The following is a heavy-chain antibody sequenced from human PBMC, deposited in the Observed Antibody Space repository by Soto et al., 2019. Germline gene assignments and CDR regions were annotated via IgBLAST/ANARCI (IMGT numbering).Heavy chain of an antibody. J-gene: IGHJ6*02. CDR2: LRAYNGNT. CDR3: ARDIVVVPAAKYYYYYGMDV. Sequence: QVQLVQSGAEVKKPGSSVKVSCKASGYTFTSYGISWVRQSPGQGLEGMGWLRAYNGNTNYAQKLQGRVTMTTDTSTSTAYRELRSLRSDDTAVYYCARDIVVVPAAKYYYYYGMDVWGQGTTVTVAS. D-gene: IGHD2-2*01. CDR1: GYTFTSYG. V-gene: IGHV1-18*01.